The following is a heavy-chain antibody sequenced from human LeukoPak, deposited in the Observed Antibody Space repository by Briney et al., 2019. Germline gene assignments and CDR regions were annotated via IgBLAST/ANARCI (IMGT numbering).Heavy chain of an antibody. CDR2: IIPIFGTA. V-gene: IGHV1-69*05. Sequence: GSSVKVSCKASGGTFSSYAISWVRQAPGQGLEWMGRIIPIFGTANYAQKFQGRVTITTDESTSTAYMELGRLRSEDTAVYYCARALWSGSYENWGQGTLVTVSS. J-gene: IGHJ4*02. CDR1: GGTFSSYA. D-gene: IGHD1-26*01. CDR3: ARALWSGSYEN.